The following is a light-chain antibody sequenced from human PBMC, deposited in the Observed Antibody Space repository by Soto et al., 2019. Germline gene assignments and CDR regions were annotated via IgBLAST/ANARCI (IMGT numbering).Light chain of an antibody. J-gene: IGKJ1*01. CDR2: AAS. V-gene: IGKV1-39*01. CDR1: QRVDSY. CDR3: QQTYSSVAT. Sequence: DIQETQPPSSLAASLGDGVTLFCQTSQRVDSYMHWYQHQSGKPPKLHIYAASCLQDGVRSRFSGGGSGTAFSLLIPGLHPGDSATCSCQQTYSSVATFGQGAKGDIK.